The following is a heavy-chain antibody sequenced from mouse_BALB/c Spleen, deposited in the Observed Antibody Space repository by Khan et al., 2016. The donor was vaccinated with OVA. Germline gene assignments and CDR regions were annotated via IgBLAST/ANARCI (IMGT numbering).Heavy chain of an antibody. CDR3: ARGYDFFAY. Sequence: EVQLQESGPDLVKPGASVKISCKASGYSFTVYYMSWVKQSHGKSPEWIGRVNPNNGNTNYNQKFKDKAILTVDKSSNTAYMELRSLASEDSAVYYCARGYDFFAYWGQGTLVTVSA. J-gene: IGHJ3*01. D-gene: IGHD2-14*01. CDR1: GYSFTVYY. CDR2: VNPNNGNT. V-gene: IGHV1-26*01.